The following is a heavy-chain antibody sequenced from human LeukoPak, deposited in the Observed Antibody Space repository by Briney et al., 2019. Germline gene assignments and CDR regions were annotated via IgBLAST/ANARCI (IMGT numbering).Heavy chain of an antibody. V-gene: IGHV1-46*01. CDR1: GYTFTSYY. D-gene: IGHD3-22*01. CDR3: AREGGIDSSGYYFSWFDP. Sequence: ASVKVSCKASGYTFTSYYMHWVRQAPGQGLEWMGIINPSGGSTSYAQKFQGRVTMTRDTSTSTVYMELSSLRSEDTAVYYCAREGGIDSSGYYFSWFDPWGQGTLVTVSS. CDR2: INPSGGST. J-gene: IGHJ5*02.